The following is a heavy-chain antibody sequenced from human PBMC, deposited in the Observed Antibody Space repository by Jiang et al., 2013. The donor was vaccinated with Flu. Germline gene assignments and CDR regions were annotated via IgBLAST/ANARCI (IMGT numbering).Heavy chain of an antibody. CDR3: ARDELNIVATKGFDP. D-gene: IGHD5-12*01. CDR2: IYTSGST. Sequence: GPGLVKPSQTLSLTCTVSGGSISSGSYYWSWIRQPAGKGLEWIGRIYTSGSTNYNPSLKSRVTISVDTSKNQFSLKLSSVTAADTAVYYCARDELNIVATKGFDPWGQGTLVTVSS. J-gene: IGHJ5*02. CDR1: GGSISSGSYY. V-gene: IGHV4-61*02.